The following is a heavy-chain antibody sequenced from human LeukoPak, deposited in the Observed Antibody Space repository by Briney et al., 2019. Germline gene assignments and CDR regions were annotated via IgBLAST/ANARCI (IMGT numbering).Heavy chain of an antibody. CDR3: ARENNYYDSSGYIDY. D-gene: IGHD3-22*01. CDR1: GGSISSYY. CDR2: IYYSGST. Sequence: SETLSLTCTVSGGSISSYYWSWLRQPPGKGLEWIGYIYYSGSTNYNPSLKSRVTISVDTSKNQFSLKLSSVAAADTAVYYCARENNYYDSSGYIDYWGQGTLVTVSS. V-gene: IGHV4-59*01. J-gene: IGHJ4*02.